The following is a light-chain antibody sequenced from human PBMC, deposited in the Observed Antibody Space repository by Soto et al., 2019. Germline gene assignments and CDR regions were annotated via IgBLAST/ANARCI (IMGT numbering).Light chain of an antibody. J-gene: IGKJ5*01. CDR2: DAS. CDR3: QQRTNWPPIT. CDR1: QSVSNY. V-gene: IGKV3-11*01. Sequence: EIELTQSPATLSLSPGERATLSCRASQSVSNYLAWYQQKPGQAPRLLIYDASNRATGIPARFRGSGSGTNFTPIISSLEPDDFAVYYCQQRTNWPPITFGQGTRVEMK.